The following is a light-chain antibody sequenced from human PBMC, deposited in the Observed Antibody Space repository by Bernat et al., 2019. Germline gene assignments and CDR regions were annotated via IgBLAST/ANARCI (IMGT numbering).Light chain of an antibody. V-gene: IGLV2-14*03. CDR2: DVR. CDR3: SSYTSSSTLV. CDR1: SSDVGGYNY. J-gene: IGLJ3*02. Sequence: QSALTQPASVSGSPGQSITISCTGTSSDVGGYNYVSWYQQHPGRAPKLMIYDVRDRPSGISNRFSGSKSGNTASLTISGLLDEDEADYYCSSYTSSSTLVLGGGTRLTVL.